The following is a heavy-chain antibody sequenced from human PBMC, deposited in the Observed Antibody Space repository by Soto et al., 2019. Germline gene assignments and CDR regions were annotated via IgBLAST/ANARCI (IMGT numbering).Heavy chain of an antibody. Sequence: EVQLVESGGGLVQPGRSLRLSCAASGFTFDDYAMHWVRHAPGKGLEWVSTISWNSGNIAYADSIKGRFTISRDNAKKSLYLQMNSLINEDTDLYYCAKDVFLGGAAGLLASGGQGTLVTVSS. D-gene: IGHD6-13*01. CDR3: AKDVFLGGAAGLLAS. CDR2: ISWNSGNI. CDR1: GFTFDDYA. V-gene: IGHV3-9*01. J-gene: IGHJ4*02.